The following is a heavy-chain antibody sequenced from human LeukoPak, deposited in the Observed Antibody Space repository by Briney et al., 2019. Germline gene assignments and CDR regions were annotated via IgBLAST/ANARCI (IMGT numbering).Heavy chain of an antibody. Sequence: KPSETLSLTCTVSGGSLRSYYWSWIRQPPGKGLEWIGYIYYSGSTNYKPSLKSRVTISVDTSKNQFSLKLSSVTAADTAVYYSARLAVLGIAVAGPRGGDGYNDYWGQGTLVTVSS. CDR3: ARLAVLGIAVAGPRGGDGYNDY. D-gene: IGHD6-19*01. CDR1: GGSLRSYY. J-gene: IGHJ4*02. CDR2: IYYSGST. V-gene: IGHV4-59*08.